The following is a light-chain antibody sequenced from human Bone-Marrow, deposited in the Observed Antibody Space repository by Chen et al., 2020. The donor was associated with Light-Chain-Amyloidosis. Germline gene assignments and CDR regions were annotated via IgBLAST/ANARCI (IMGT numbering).Light chain of an antibody. J-gene: IGKJ4*01. V-gene: IGKV3-20*01. Sequence: ETLLTQSPGTLSLSPGEGANLSCRASQTISSNYLTWYQQKLGQAPRLLIYGSSSRATGIPDRFTGSGSGTDFTLTINRLEPEDFAMYYCQQYGTSPLTFGGGTKVEIK. CDR2: GSS. CDR1: QTISSNY. CDR3: QQYGTSPLT.